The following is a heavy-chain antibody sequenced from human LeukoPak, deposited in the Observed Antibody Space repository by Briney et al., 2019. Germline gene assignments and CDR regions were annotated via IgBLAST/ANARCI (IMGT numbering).Heavy chain of an antibody. CDR1: GFTFSSYA. CDR2: ISDDGSNK. Sequence: GRSLRLSCAASGFTFSSYAIHWVRQAPGKGLEWVAVISDDGSNKYYADSVKGRFTISRDNSKNTLYLQMNSLRAEDTAVYYCAKDNHGDDAFDIWGQGTMVTVSS. V-gene: IGHV3-30*04. CDR3: AKDNHGDDAFDI. J-gene: IGHJ3*02. D-gene: IGHD4-17*01.